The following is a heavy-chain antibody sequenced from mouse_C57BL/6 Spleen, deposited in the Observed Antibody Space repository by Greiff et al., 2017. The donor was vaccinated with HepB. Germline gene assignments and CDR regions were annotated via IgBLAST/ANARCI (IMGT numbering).Heavy chain of an antibody. D-gene: IGHD1-1*01. CDR1: GYTFTDYY. CDR2: INPYNGGT. CDR3: ARDQRDYYYGSSYYYAMDY. J-gene: IGHJ4*01. V-gene: IGHV1-19*01. Sequence: EVQLQQSGPVLVKPGASVKMSCKASGYTFTDYYMNWVKQSHGKSLEWIGVINPYNGGTSYNQKFKGKATLTVDKSSSTAYMELNSLTSEDSAVYYCARDQRDYYYGSSYYYAMDYWGQGTSVTVSS.